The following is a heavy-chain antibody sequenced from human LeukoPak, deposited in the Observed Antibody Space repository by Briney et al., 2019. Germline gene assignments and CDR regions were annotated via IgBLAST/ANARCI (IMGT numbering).Heavy chain of an antibody. CDR1: GYSFTSYR. V-gene: IGHV5-51*01. J-gene: IGHJ4*02. D-gene: IGHD3-16*01. CDR2: IYPGDSDT. Sequence: GESLKISCKGSGYSFTSYRIGWVRQMPGKGLEWMGIIYPGDSDTRYSPSFQGQVTISADKSISTAYLRWSSLKASDTAMYYCARLLRLAVPYFDYWGQGTLVTVSS. CDR3: ARLLRLAVPYFDY.